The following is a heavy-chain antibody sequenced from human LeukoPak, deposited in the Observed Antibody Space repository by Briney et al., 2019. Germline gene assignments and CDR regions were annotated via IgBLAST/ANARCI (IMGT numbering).Heavy chain of an antibody. CDR1: GGSISSSSYY. Sequence: SETLSLTCAVSGGSISSSSYYWGWIRQPPGKGLEWIGSIYYSGSTYYNPSLKSRVTISVDTSKNQFSLKLSSVTAADTAVYYCAGYSSFRNYYYYGMDVWGQGTTVTVSS. V-gene: IGHV4-39*01. J-gene: IGHJ6*02. CDR2: IYYSGST. D-gene: IGHD6-13*01. CDR3: AGYSSFRNYYYYGMDV.